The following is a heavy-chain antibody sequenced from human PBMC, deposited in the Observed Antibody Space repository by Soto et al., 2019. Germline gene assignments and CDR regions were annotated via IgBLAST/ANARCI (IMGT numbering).Heavy chain of an antibody. D-gene: IGHD2-2*01. CDR3: ARASIGYCSSTSCHYYGMDV. CDR1: GYTFTGYY. Sequence: QVQLVQSGAEVKKPGASVKVSCKASGYTFTGYYMHWVRQAPGQGLEWMGWINPNSGGTNYAQKFQGRVTMTRDTSISTAYMELSRLRSDDTAVYYCARASIGYCSSTSCHYYGMDVWGQGTTVTVSS. V-gene: IGHV1-2*02. CDR2: INPNSGGT. J-gene: IGHJ6*02.